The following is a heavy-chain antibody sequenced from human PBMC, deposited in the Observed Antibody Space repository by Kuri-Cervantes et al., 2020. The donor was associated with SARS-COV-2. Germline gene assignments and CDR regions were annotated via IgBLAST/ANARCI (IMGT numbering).Heavy chain of an antibody. Sequence: ESLKISCTVSGGSVINGSYYWGWIRQPPGKELEWIGSIFHSGSTYYNPSLESRVTIFVDTSKDQFSLELSSVTAADTAVYYCARDGDYTSSPYYHYYGMDVWGQGTTVTCYS. CDR1: GGSVINGSYY. J-gene: IGHJ6*01. V-gene: IGHV4-39*02. CDR3: ARDGDYTSSPYYHYYGMDV. CDR2: IFHSGST. D-gene: IGHD6-6*01.